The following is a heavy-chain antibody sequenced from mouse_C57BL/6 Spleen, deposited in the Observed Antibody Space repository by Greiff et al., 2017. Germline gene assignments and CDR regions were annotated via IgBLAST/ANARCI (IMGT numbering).Heavy chain of an antibody. J-gene: IGHJ2*01. V-gene: IGHV1-81*01. CDR3: ASGDFCFDY. CDR1: GYTFTSYG. CDR2: IYPRSGNT. D-gene: IGHD3-3*01. Sequence: VQLQQSGAELARPGASVKLSCKASGYTFTSYGISWVKQRPGQGLEWIGEIYPRSGNTYYNEKFKGKATLTADESSSTAYMELRGLTTEDSAVYFCASGDFCFDYWGQGTTLTVSA.